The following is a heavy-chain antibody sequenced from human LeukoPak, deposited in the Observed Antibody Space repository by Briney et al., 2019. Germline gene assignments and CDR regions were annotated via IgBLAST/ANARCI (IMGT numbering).Heavy chain of an antibody. J-gene: IGHJ4*02. CDR2: FSGTGDST. CDR3: AKDARRSSGWYFFDH. CDR1: GFTFSSHA. Sequence: LTGGSLRLSCTASGFTFSSHAMSWVRQAPGKGLEWVSVFSGTGDSTYYADSVKGRFTISRDNSRNTLYLQMNSLRVEDTAVYYCAKDARRSSGWYFFDHWGQGTLVTVSS. D-gene: IGHD6-19*01. V-gene: IGHV3-23*01.